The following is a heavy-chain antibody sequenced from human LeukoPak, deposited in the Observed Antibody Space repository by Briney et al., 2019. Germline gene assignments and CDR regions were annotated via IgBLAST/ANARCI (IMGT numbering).Heavy chain of an antibody. D-gene: IGHD1-20*01. CDR2: ISGSGGST. CDR3: AKVGYNWKISGYYYMDV. CDR1: GFTFSSYA. J-gene: IGHJ6*03. Sequence: AGGSLRLSCAASGFTFSSYAMSWVRQAPGKGLEWVSAISGSGGSTYYADSVKGRFTISRDNSKNTLYLQMNSLRAEDTAVYYCAKVGYNWKISGYYYMDVWGKGTTVTVSS. V-gene: IGHV3-23*01.